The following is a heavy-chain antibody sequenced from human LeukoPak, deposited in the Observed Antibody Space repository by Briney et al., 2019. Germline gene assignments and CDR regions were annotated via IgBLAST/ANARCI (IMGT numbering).Heavy chain of an antibody. CDR2: IYPGDSDT. CDR1: GYSFTSYW. J-gene: IGHJ4*02. CDR3: ARLGDSRGYPCRGDY. Sequence: GESLKISCKGSGYSFTSYWIGWVRQMPGKGLEWMGIIYPGDSDTRYSPSFQGQVTISADKSISTAYLQWSSLRASDTAMYYCARLGDSRGYPCRGDYWGQGTLVTVSS. V-gene: IGHV5-51*01. D-gene: IGHD3-22*01.